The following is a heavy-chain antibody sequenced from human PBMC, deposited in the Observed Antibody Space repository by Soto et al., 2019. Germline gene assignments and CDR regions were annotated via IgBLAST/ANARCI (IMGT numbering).Heavy chain of an antibody. D-gene: IGHD3-3*01. V-gene: IGHV1-18*01. J-gene: IGHJ6*03. Sequence: QVQLVQSGAEVKKPGASVKVSCKASGYTFTSYGISWVRQAPGQGLEWMGWISAYNGNTNYAQKLQGRVTMTTDTSTSTAYMELRSLRSDDTAVYYCARAYYDFWSGYYPSYYYYMDVWGKGTTVTVSS. CDR2: ISAYNGNT. CDR1: GYTFTSYG. CDR3: ARAYYDFWSGYYPSYYYYMDV.